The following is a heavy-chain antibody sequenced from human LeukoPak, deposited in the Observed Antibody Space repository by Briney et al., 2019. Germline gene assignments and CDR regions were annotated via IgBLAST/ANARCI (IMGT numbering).Heavy chain of an antibody. J-gene: IGHJ4*02. CDR3: AKERTSGLADS. CDR2: ISYDGSKK. Sequence: PGGSLRLSCAASGFTFSNYGIQWVRQAPGKGVEWVAVISYDGSKKYYADSVKGRFTISRDNSNNMVYLQMNSLRAEDTAVFYCAKERTSGLADSWGQGTLVTVSS. D-gene: IGHD2-2*01. CDR1: GFTFSNYG. V-gene: IGHV3-30*18.